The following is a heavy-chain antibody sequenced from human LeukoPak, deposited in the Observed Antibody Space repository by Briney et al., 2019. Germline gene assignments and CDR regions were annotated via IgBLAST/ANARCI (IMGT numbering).Heavy chain of an antibody. CDR3: ARDDGDV. CDR1: GFTFSNYW. J-gene: IGHJ6*04. V-gene: IGHV3-7*01. CDR2: INEDGSGK. Sequence: GGSLRLSCVSSGFTFSNYWMKWVRQAPGKGLEWVASINEDGSGKFSVGSVKDRITISRDNPRNSLDLQINSLTVEDTAIYYCARDDGDVWGTGTTVTVSS.